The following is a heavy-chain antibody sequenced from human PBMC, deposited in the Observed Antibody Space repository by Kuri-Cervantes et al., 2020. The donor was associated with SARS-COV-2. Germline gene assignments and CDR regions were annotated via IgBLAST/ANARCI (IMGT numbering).Heavy chain of an antibody. D-gene: IGHD6-13*01. Sequence: ASVKVSCKASGYTFNTYGICWVRQAPGQGLEGMGWASAYNGNTLYAQKLQGRVTMTTDTSTSTAYMELRSLRSDDTAVYYCASSGGAAAGTGTDYYYYYYGMDVWGQGTTVTVSS. J-gene: IGHJ6*02. CDR1: GYTFNTYG. CDR2: ASAYNGNT. CDR3: ASSGGAAAGTGTDYYYYYYGMDV. V-gene: IGHV1-18*01.